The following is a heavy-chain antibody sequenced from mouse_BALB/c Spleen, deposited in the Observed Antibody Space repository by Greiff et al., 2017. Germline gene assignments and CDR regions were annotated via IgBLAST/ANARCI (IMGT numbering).Heavy chain of an antibody. CDR3: TGFAMDY. J-gene: IGHJ4*01. Sequence: EVQGVESGGGLVQPGGSMKLSCAASGFTFSDAWMDWVRQSPEKGLEWVAEIRIKANNHATYYAESVKGRFTISRDDSKSSVYLQMNSLRAEDTGIYYCTGFAMDYWGQGTSVTVSS. V-gene: IGHV6-6*01. CDR2: IRIKANNHAT. CDR1: GFTFSDAW.